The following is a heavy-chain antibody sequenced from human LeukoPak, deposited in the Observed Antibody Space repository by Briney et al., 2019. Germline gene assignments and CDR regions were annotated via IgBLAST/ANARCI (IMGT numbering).Heavy chain of an antibody. J-gene: IGHJ4*02. V-gene: IGHV3-30-3*01. D-gene: IGHD3-10*01. CDR1: GFTFSNYA. CDR2: ISDDGSRQ. Sequence: GRSLRLSCAATGFTFSNYAIHWGRQAPGKGLEWVAFISDDGSRQHYADSVKGRFTISRDNSKNTLNLQMNSLRAEDTAVYYCVKDRTGTYTLNYWGQGTLVTVSS. CDR3: VKDRTGTYTLNY.